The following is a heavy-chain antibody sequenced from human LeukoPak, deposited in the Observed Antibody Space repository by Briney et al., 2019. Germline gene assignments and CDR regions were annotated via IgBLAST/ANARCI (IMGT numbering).Heavy chain of an antibody. CDR1: GYTFTSYY. CDR3: ARAHWSYDFWSGYYSWFDP. Sequence: ASLKVSCKASGYTFTSYYMHWVRQAPGQGLEWMGIISASGGSTSYAQKFQGRVTMTRDTSTSTVYMELSSLRSEDTAVYYCARAHWSYDFWSGYYSWFDPWGQGTLVTVSS. CDR2: ISASGGST. D-gene: IGHD3-3*01. J-gene: IGHJ5*02. V-gene: IGHV1-46*01.